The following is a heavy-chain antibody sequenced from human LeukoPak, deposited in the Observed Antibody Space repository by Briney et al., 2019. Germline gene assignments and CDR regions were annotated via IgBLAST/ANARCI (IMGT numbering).Heavy chain of an antibody. CDR2: IWYDGSNK. J-gene: IGHJ4*02. CDR3: ARELSPAVKFYFGS. V-gene: IGHV3-33*01. CDR1: GFTYSSYG. D-gene: IGHD2/OR15-2a*01. Sequence: PGRSLRLSCAASGFTYSSYGMHWVRQAPGKGLEWVAFIWYDGSNKYYADSVKGRFTISRDNSKNTVYLQMNSLRVEDTAVYYCARELSPAVKFYFGSWGQGTQVTVSS.